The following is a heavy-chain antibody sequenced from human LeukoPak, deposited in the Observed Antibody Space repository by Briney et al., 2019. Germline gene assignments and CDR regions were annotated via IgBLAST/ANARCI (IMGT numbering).Heavy chain of an antibody. CDR1: GYTFTNYG. CDR3: ARGCSGGSCYLASNYLDY. J-gene: IGHJ4*02. CDR2: ISAYNGNT. D-gene: IGHD2-15*01. Sequence: GASVKVSCKGSGYTFTNYGFTWVRQAPGQGLEWMGWISAYNGNTKYAQNFQGRVTMTTETSTSTAYMELTSLRSDDTAVYYCARGCSGGSCYLASNYLDYWGQGTLVTVSS. V-gene: IGHV1-18*01.